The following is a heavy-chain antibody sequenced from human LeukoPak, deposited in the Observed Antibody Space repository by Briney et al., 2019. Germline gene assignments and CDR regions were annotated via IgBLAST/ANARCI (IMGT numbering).Heavy chain of an antibody. CDR2: INHSGST. CDR3: ARGRKDIVVVPAALRLYYYCYYMDV. Sequence: SETLSLTCAVYGGSFSGYYWSWIRQPPGKGLEWIGEINHSGSTNYNPSLKSRVTISVDTSKNQFSLKLSSVTAADTAVYYCARGRKDIVVVPAALRLYYYCYYMDVWGKGTTVTVSS. J-gene: IGHJ6*03. CDR1: GGSFSGYY. V-gene: IGHV4-34*01. D-gene: IGHD2-2*01.